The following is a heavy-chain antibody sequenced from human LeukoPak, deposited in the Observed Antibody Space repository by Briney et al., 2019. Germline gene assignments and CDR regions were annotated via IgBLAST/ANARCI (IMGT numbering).Heavy chain of an antibody. CDR3: ARVSIGRAAAGDNIDY. J-gene: IGHJ4*02. V-gene: IGHV3-7*01. CDR2: IKQDGSEK. D-gene: IGHD6-13*01. Sequence: GGSLRLSCAASGFTFSSYWMSWVRQAPGKGLEWVANIKQDGSEKYYADSVKGRFTISRDNAKNSLYLQMNSLRDEDTAVYYCARVSIGRAAAGDNIDYWGQGTLVTVSS. CDR1: GFTFSSYW.